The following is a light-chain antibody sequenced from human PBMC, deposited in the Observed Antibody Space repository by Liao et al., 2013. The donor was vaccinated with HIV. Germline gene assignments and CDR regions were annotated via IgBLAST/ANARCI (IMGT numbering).Light chain of an antibody. CDR2: QDS. CDR3: QAWDTSTYV. J-gene: IGLJ1*01. Sequence: SFDLTQPPSMAVSAGQTASITCSGQGLGDKFTCWFQQRPGQSPVLVIYQDSERPSGIPERFSGSNSGNTATLTISGTQAMDEADYYCQAWDTSTYVFGTGTKVTVL. V-gene: IGLV3-1*01. CDR1: GLGDKF.